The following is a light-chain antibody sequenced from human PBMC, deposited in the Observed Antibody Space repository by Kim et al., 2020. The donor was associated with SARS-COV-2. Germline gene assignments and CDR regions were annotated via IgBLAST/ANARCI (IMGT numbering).Light chain of an antibody. Sequence: GTISCTGSSSNIGAGYDVHWYRLLPGSAPKLVIYDKTRRPSGVPDRFSGSRSGTSASLAMTGLQAEDEADYYCQSYDGSLATSGVFGTGTKVTVL. J-gene: IGLJ1*01. V-gene: IGLV1-40*01. CDR2: DKT. CDR3: QSYDGSLATSGV. CDR1: SSNIGAGYD.